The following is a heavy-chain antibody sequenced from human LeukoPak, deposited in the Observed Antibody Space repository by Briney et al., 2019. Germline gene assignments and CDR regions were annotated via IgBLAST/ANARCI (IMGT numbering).Heavy chain of an antibody. CDR3: AREHYNDYMDV. V-gene: IGHV3-20*04. Sequence: GGSLRLSCAASGFTFSSYSMNWVRQAPGKGLEWVSGINWNGGSTGYADSVKGRFTISRDNAKNSLYLQMNSLRAEDTALYYCAREHYNDYMDVWGKGTTVTVSS. J-gene: IGHJ6*03. CDR2: INWNGGST. CDR1: GFTFSSYS.